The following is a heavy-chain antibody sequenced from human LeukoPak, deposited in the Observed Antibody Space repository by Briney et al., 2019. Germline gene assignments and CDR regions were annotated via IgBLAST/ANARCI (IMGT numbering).Heavy chain of an antibody. CDR2: IYHSGST. CDR1: GYSISSGYY. Sequence: PSETLSLTCAVSGYSISSGYYWGWIRPPPGKGLEWIGSIYHSGSTYYNPSLKSRVTISVDTSKNQFSLKLSSVTAADTAVYYCANAYYDILTGYFDFWGQGTLVTVSS. V-gene: IGHV4-38-2*01. D-gene: IGHD3-9*01. J-gene: IGHJ4*02. CDR3: ANAYYDILTGYFDF.